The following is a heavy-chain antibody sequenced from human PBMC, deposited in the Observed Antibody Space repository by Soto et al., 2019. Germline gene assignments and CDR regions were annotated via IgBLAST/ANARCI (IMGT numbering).Heavy chain of an antibody. Sequence: EVQLVESGGGLVQPGGSLRLSCAASGVTLSGFNVNWVRQAPGKGMEWVSYISTTSSTIYYADSVKGRFTTSRDNARNSLYLQLNSLRDEDTAVYYCTREDPQWHRSYDLWGRGTPVTVSS. V-gene: IGHV3-48*02. CDR3: TREDPQWHRSYDL. CDR2: ISTTSSTI. D-gene: IGHD6-19*01. CDR1: GVTLSGFN. J-gene: IGHJ2*01.